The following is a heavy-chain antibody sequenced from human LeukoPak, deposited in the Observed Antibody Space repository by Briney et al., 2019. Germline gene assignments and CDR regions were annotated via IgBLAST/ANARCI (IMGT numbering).Heavy chain of an antibody. CDR2: ISGSGGST. CDR3: ANGDSYYYYGMDV. CDR1: GFTFSSYA. D-gene: IGHD7-27*01. V-gene: IGHV3-23*01. J-gene: IGHJ6*02. Sequence: GGSLSLSCAASGFTFSSYAMSWVRQAPGKGLEWVSAISGSGGSTYYADSVKGRFTISRDNSKNTLYLQMNSLRAEDTAVYYCANGDSYYYYGMDVWGQGTTVTVSS.